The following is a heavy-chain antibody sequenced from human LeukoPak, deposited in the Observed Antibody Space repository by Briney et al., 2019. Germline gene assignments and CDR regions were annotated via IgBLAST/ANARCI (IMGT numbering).Heavy chain of an antibody. D-gene: IGHD1-26*01. V-gene: IGHV4-39*01. CDR3: ARQGVGATDC. J-gene: IGHJ4*02. CDR2: ITYSGST. Sequence: SETLSLTCTVSGGSVSSSTYYWAWIRQSPGKGLEWIGSITYSGSTYYNPSLESRVTISVDTSKNQFSLRLISVTAVDTAVYYCARQGVGATDCWGQGTLVTVSS. CDR1: GGSVSSSTYY.